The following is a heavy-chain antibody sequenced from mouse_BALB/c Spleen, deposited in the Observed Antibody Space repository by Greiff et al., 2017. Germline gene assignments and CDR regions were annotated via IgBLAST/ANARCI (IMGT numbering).Heavy chain of an antibody. CDR3: ARSGDYDEDYYAMDY. D-gene: IGHD2-4*01. Sequence: VESGGGLVQPGGSRKLSCAASGFTFSSFGMHWVRQAPEKGLEWVAYISSGSSTIYYADTVKGRFTISRDNPKNTLFLQMTSLRSEDTAMYYCARSGDYDEDYYAMDYWGQGTSVTVSS. V-gene: IGHV5-17*02. CDR1: GFTFSSFG. J-gene: IGHJ4*01. CDR2: ISSGSSTI.